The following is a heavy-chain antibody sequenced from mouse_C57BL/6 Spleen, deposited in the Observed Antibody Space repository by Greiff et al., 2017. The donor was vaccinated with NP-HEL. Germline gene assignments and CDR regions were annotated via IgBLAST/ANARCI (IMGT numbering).Heavy chain of an antibody. CDR1: GYAFSSYW. V-gene: IGHV1-80*01. Sequence: VQLQQSGAELVKPGASVKISCKASGYAFSSYWMNWVKQRPGKGLEWIGQIYPGDGDTNYNGKFKGKATLTADKSSSTAYMQLSSLTSEDSAVYFCARERFRGYFDYWGQGTTLKVSS. J-gene: IGHJ2*01. CDR3: ARERFRGYFDY. CDR2: IYPGDGDT.